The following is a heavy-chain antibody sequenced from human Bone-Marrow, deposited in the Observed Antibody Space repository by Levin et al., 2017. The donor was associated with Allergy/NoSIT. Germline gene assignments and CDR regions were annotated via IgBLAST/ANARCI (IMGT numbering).Heavy chain of an antibody. CDR3: ARDRVRGVIIGRQGY. CDR1: GFTFSSYA. CDR2: ISYDGSNK. J-gene: IGHJ4*02. D-gene: IGHD3-10*01. Sequence: GGSLRLSCAASGFTFSSYAMHWVRQAPGKGLEWVAVISYDGSNKYYADSVKGRFTISRDNSKNTLYLQMNSLRAEDTAVYYCARDRVRGVIIGRQGYWGQGTLVTVSS. V-gene: IGHV3-30-3*01.